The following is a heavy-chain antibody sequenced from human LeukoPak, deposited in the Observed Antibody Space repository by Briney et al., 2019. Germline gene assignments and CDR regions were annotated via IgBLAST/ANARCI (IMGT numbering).Heavy chain of an antibody. V-gene: IGHV3-53*01. CDR3: ARGSDDYVSRFDY. J-gene: IGHJ4*02. Sequence: GGSLRLSCAASGFTVSSNYMSWVRQAPGKGLEWVSVIYSGGSTHYADSVKGRFTISRDNSKNTLYLQMNSLRAEDTAVYYCARGSDDYVSRFDYWGQGTLVTVSS. CDR2: IYSGGST. CDR1: GFTVSSNY. D-gene: IGHD4-17*01.